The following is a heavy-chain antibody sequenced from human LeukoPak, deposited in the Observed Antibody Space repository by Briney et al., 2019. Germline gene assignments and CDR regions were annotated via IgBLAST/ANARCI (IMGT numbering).Heavy chain of an antibody. Sequence: GGSLRLSCAASGFTFSDYYMSWIRQAPGKGLEWVSYISSSVSTIYYADSVKGRFTISRDNAKNSLYLQMNSLRAEDTAVYYCASLISVNYYYYMDVWGKGTTVTVSS. CDR2: ISSSVSTI. J-gene: IGHJ6*03. V-gene: IGHV3-11*01. D-gene: IGHD3-10*01. CDR1: GFTFSDYY. CDR3: ASLISVNYYYYMDV.